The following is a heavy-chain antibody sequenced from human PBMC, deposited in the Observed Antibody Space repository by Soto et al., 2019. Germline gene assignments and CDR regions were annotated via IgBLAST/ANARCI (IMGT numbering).Heavy chain of an antibody. CDR1: GVSISSYY. V-gene: IGHV4-59*01. CDR2: IFYSGST. CDR3: ARHYPIGNNWNYFDH. D-gene: IGHD1-1*01. J-gene: IGHJ4*02. Sequence: SETLSLTCIVSGVSISSYYWVWIRQPPGKGLEWIGYIFYSGSTNYNPSLESRVTISVDTSKNQFSLKVRSVTAADTAVYYCARHYPIGNNWNYFDHWGQGTLVTVSS.